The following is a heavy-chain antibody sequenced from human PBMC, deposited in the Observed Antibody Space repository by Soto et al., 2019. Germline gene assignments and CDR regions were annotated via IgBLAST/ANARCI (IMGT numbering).Heavy chain of an antibody. D-gene: IGHD1-1*01. CDR3: ARHNSQWPNWFDP. CDR2: ISGYDGNT. J-gene: IGHJ5*02. V-gene: IGHV1-18*01. CDR1: GYTFTSYG. Sequence: QVQLVQSGAEVKKPGASVKVSCKASGYTFTSYGISWVRQAPGQGLEWVGWISGYDGNTDYAHKFRRRVTMTTDTSTNTAYMDLRSLRSDDTAWYYCARHNSQWPNWFDPWGQGTPVTVSS.